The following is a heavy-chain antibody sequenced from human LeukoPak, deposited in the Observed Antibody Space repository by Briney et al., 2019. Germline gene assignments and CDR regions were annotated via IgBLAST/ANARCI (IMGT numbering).Heavy chain of an antibody. CDR1: GGSISSYY. V-gene: IGHV4-4*07. Sequence: TSETLSLTCTVSGGSISSYYWSWIRQPAGKGLEWIGRIYTSGSTNYNPSLKSRVTMSVDTSKNQFSLKLSSVTAADTAVYYCARDVPSSGWPTPFDYWGQGTLVTVSS. CDR2: IYTSGST. D-gene: IGHD6-19*01. CDR3: ARDVPSSGWPTPFDY. J-gene: IGHJ4*02.